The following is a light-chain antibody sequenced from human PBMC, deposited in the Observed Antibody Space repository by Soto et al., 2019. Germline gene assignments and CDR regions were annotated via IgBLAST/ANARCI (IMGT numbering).Light chain of an antibody. J-gene: IGKJ1*01. V-gene: IGKV1-6*01. CDR3: LQYYNFSWT. CDR1: QDIRND. Sequence: AIQMTQSPSSLSASVGDRVTITCRASQDIRNDLAWYQQKPGQAPHLLIFAAFNSQSGVPSRFSGGGSGTHFTLTISSLQPDDFATYYCLQYYNFSWTFGQGTKVDIK. CDR2: AAF.